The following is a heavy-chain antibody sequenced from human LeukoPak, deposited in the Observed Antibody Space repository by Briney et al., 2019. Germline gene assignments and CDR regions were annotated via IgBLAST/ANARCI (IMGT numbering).Heavy chain of an antibody. Sequence: HPGASLRLSCAASGFTFSNYAMRWVRQSPGKGVEWVSAILYSGGSTYYADSVKGRFTVSRDNSKSTLYLQMTGLRAEDTALYYYAKWGDYDVLTGYYVPDYWGQGTLVTVSS. CDR1: GFTFSNYA. CDR3: AKWGDYDVLTGYYVPDY. V-gene: IGHV3-23*01. J-gene: IGHJ4*02. CDR2: ILYSGGST. D-gene: IGHD3-9*01.